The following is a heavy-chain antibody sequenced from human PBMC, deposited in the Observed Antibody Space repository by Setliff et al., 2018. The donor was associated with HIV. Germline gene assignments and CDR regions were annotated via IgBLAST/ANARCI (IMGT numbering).Heavy chain of an antibody. CDR1: GGSISSGDYY. J-gene: IGHJ5*02. V-gene: IGHV4-61*02. CDR2: IHTSGNT. Sequence: NPSETLSLTCTVSGGSISSGDYYWTWIRQPAGKGLQWIGRIHTSGNTNYNPSLKSRVTISVDTSKSQFSLKLSSLTAADTAVYYCVRGRTQWPNYNYFGPWGLGTLVTVSS. D-gene: IGHD6-19*01. CDR3: VRGRTQWPNYNYFGP.